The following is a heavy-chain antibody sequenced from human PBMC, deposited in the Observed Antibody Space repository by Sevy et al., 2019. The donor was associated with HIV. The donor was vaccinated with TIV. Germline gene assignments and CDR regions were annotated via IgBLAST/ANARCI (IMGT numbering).Heavy chain of an antibody. CDR1: GFSFDSYG. CDR3: AKGGGGHYDPDEIGYYFYYYNMDV. D-gene: IGHD3-22*01. V-gene: IGHV3-23*01. CDR2: ISGSGTRT. Sequence: GGSLRLSCAVSGFSFDSYGMTWVRQAPGKGLEWVSGISGSGTRTYYADSVKGRFIISRDNSKNTLYLQMNSLRSEDTGINYWAKGGGGHYDPDEIGYYFYYYNMDVWGKGTTVTVSS. J-gene: IGHJ6*03.